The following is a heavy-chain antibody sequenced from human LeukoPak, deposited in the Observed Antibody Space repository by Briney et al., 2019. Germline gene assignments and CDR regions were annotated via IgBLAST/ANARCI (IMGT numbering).Heavy chain of an antibody. CDR1: GFTFSSYA. Sequence: GGSLRLSCAASGFTFSSYAMHWVRQAPGKGLEWVAVISYDGRNTYYAGSVQGRFTISRDNAKNTLHVQVNSLRPEDTAVFYCAKDASPIAASTTGAFDFWGQGAMVTVSS. J-gene: IGHJ3*01. CDR2: ISYDGRNT. D-gene: IGHD6-6*01. CDR3: AKDASPIAASTTGAFDF. V-gene: IGHV3-30*04.